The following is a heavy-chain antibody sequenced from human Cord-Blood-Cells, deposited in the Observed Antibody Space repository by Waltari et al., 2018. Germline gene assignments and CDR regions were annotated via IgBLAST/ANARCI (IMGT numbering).Heavy chain of an antibody. CDR3: AREGTIFGVVIMKY. CDR1: GLTLRGYA. Sequence: QVQLVESGGGVVQPGRSLGLSCAASGLTLRGYAMPWVRQAPGKGLEWVAVISYDGSNKYYADSVKGRFTISRDNSKNTLYLQMNSLRAEDTAVYYCAREGTIFGVVIMKYWGQGTLVTVSS. D-gene: IGHD3-3*01. J-gene: IGHJ4*02. CDR2: ISYDGSNK. V-gene: IGHV3-30*04.